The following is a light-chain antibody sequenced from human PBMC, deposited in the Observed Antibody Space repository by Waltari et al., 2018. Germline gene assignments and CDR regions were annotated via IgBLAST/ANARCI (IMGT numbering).Light chain of an antibody. CDR2: EVL. CDR3: CSYASSSPRLI. Sequence: QSALTQPASVSGSLGQSISISCSGTYSNVGSYDLVSWYHQRPGEAPKLLIYEVLKRPSGSSNRFSGSKSGNAASLTISALQPEDEGTYYCCSYASSSPRLIFGGGTELSVL. CDR1: YSNVGSYDL. V-gene: IGLV2-23*02. J-gene: IGLJ2*01.